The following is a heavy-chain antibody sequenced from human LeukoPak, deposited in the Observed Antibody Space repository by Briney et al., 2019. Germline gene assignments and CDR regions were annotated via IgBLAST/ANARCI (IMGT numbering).Heavy chain of an antibody. V-gene: IGHV1-2*02. Sequence: ASVKVACKTSGYTXTDYYLHGVRRAPGQGLEWVGWIHPNTGATPYAQKFEGRLTMTRDTSISTVYMELTRLRSDDTAVYYCARDMGRYSGYDYDYWGQGTLVTASS. CDR2: IHPNTGAT. CDR1: GYTXTDYY. CDR3: ARDMGRYSGYDYDY. D-gene: IGHD5-12*01. J-gene: IGHJ4*02.